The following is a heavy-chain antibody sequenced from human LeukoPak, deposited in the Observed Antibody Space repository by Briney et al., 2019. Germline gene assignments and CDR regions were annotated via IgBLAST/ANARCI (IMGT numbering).Heavy chain of an antibody. CDR1: GGSISSNNW. CDR3: ARDNRRSFGSGTYNAFHI. D-gene: IGHD3-10*01. V-gene: IGHV4-4*02. J-gene: IGHJ3*02. Sequence: PSETLSLTCAVSGGSISSNNWWSWVRQPPGKGLEWIGEIYHSGSTNYNPSLKSRVTISVDTSKNQFSLRLSSVTAADTAVYYCARDNRRSFGSGTYNAFHIWGQGTMVTVSS. CDR2: IYHSGST.